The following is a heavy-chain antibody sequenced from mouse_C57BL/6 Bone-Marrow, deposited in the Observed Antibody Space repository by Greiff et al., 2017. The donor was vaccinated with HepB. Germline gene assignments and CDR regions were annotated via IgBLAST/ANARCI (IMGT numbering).Heavy chain of an antibody. V-gene: IGHV1-62-2*01. D-gene: IGHD2-14*01. Sequence: QVQLQQSGAELVKPGASVKLSCKASGYTFTEYTIHWVKQRTGQGLEWIGWIYPGSGSIKYNEKVKDKATLTVDKSSSTVYMELSRVTSEDSAVYFCARHEGGSYAFDYWGQGTTLTVSS. CDR3: ARHEGGSYAFDY. J-gene: IGHJ2*01. CDR1: GYTFTEYT. CDR2: IYPGSGSI.